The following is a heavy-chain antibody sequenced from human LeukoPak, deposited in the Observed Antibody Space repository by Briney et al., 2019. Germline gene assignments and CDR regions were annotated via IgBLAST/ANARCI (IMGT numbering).Heavy chain of an antibody. CDR2: IYYSGST. J-gene: IGHJ6*02. V-gene: IGHV4-59*08. Sequence: PSETLSLTCTVSGGSISSYYWSWIRQPPGKGLEWIGYIYYSGSTNYNPSLKSRVTKSVDTSNNQFSLKLSSVTAADTAVYYCARYSVDKYYYYYGMDVWGQGTTVTVSS. CDR3: ARYSVDKYYYYYGMDV. D-gene: IGHD5-12*01. CDR1: GGSISSYY.